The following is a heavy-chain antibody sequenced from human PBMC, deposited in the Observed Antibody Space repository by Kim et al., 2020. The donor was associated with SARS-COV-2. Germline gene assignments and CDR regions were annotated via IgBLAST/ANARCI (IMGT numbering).Heavy chain of an antibody. D-gene: IGHD4-4*01. CDR3: ANYSNGQFDY. J-gene: IGHJ4*02. CDR2: ST. Sequence: STYHTPSLKSRVTISVDTAKNPFSLTLGAVTAADTAVYYCANYSNGQFDYWGQGTLVTVSS. V-gene: IGHV4-31*02.